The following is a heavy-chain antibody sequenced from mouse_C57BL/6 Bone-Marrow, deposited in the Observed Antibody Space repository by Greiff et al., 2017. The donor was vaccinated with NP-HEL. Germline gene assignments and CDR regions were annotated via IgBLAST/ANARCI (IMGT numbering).Heavy chain of an antibody. V-gene: IGHV5-4*01. CDR1: GFTFSSYA. CDR2: ISDGGSYT. CDR3: ARDRKGNCFDY. Sequence: EVQLVESGGGLVKPGGSLKLSCAASGFTFSSYAMSWVRQTPEKRLEWVATISDGGSYTYYPANVKGRFTISRDNAKNNLYLQMSHLKSEDTAMYYCARDRKGNCFDYWGQGTTLTVSS. J-gene: IGHJ2*01.